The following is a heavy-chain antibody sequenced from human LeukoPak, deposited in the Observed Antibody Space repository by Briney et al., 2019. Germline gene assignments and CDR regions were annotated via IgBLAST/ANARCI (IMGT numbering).Heavy chain of an antibody. CDR2: FDPEDGET. V-gene: IGHV1-24*01. CDR1: GYTFTGYY. D-gene: IGHD3-22*01. Sequence: ASVKVSCEASGYTFTGYYMHWVRQAPGKGLEWMGGFDPEDGETIYAQKFQGRVTMTEDTSTDTAYMELSSLRSEDTAVYYCARADFGDYHDSSGNLGGLDYWGQGTLVTVSS. CDR3: ARADFGDYHDSSGNLGGLDY. J-gene: IGHJ4*02.